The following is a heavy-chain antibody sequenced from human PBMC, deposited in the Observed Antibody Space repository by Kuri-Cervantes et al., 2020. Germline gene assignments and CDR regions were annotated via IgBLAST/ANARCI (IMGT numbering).Heavy chain of an antibody. D-gene: IGHD2-8*01. V-gene: IGHV3-23*01. Sequence: GGSLRLSCAASGFTFSSYAMSWVRQAPGKGLEWVSAISSSGGTTYYIDSVKGRFTISRDNSKNTLYLQMNSLRAEDTAVYYCAKSREAFCTDGVCYTLDYWGQGTLVTVSS. CDR2: ISSSGGTT. CDR3: AKSREAFCTDGVCYTLDY. J-gene: IGHJ4*02. CDR1: GFTFSSYA.